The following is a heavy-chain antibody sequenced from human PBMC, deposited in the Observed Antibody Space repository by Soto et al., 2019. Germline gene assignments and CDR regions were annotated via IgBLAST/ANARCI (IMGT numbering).Heavy chain of an antibody. CDR2: INHSGST. V-gene: IGHV4-34*01. J-gene: IGHJ6*02. CDR1: GGSFSGYY. Sequence: QVQLQQWGAGLLKPSETLSLTCAVYGGSFSGYYWSWIRQPPGKGLEWIGEINHSGSTKDNPSLKSRVTISVDTSKNQFSLKLSSVTAADTAVYYCARGWELRNGMDVWGQGTTVTVSS. CDR3: ARGWELRNGMDV. D-gene: IGHD1-26*01.